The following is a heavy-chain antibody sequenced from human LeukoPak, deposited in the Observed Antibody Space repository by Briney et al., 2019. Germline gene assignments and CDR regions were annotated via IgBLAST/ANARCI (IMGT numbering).Heavy chain of an antibody. CDR3: ARSPHILTGENFDY. Sequence: ASVTVSCTASGYTFTTYDINWVRQAAGQGLEWMGWINPNSGGTNYAQKFQGRVTMTRDTSITTAYMEMSRLRSDDTALYYCARSPHILTGENFDYWGQGTLVTVSS. J-gene: IGHJ4*02. D-gene: IGHD3-9*01. V-gene: IGHV1-2*02. CDR2: INPNSGGT. CDR1: GYTFTTYD.